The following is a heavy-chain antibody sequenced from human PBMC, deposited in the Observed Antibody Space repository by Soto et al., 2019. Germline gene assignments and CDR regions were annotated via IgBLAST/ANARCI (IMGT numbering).Heavy chain of an antibody. J-gene: IGHJ5*02. D-gene: IGHD3-16*01. CDR3: ARDYVNWFDP. CDR2: ISANNGNT. CDR1: GYSFTSYG. V-gene: IGHV1-18*04. Sequence: GASVKVSCKSSGYSFTSYGITWVRQAPGQGLEWMGWISANNGNTNYAQNLQGRVTISADKSISTAYLQWSSLKASDTAMYYCARDYVNWFDPWGQGTLVTVSS.